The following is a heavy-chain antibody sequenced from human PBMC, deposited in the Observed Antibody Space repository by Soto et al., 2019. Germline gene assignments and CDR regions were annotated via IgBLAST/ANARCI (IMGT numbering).Heavy chain of an antibody. CDR3: ARGAGQGGWFDR. D-gene: IGHD2-15*01. CDR1: VGSISSGGYF. J-gene: IGHJ5*02. CDR2: IYYSGST. V-gene: IGHV4-31*03. Sequence: QVQLQESGPGLVKPSQTMSLTCTVSVGSISSGGYFWSWIRQHPGKGLEWIGYIYYSGSTYYNPSLKSRVTIPVDTSKNQFSLKLSSVTAAATAVYYCARGAGQGGWFDRWDQGTLVTVSS.